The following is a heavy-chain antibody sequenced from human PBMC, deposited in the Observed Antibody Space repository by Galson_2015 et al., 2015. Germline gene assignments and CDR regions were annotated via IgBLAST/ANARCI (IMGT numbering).Heavy chain of an antibody. CDR2: LDYSGST. CDR1: SY. D-gene: IGHD5-18*01. V-gene: IGHV4-61*03. Sequence: SYWTWIRQSPGKGLEWIGCLDYSGSTTYNPSLKSRVTISGDTSQKHFSLKVNSVTAADTAVYYCARGYSGLDYWGQRTLVTVSS. CDR3: ARGYSGLDY. J-gene: IGHJ4*02.